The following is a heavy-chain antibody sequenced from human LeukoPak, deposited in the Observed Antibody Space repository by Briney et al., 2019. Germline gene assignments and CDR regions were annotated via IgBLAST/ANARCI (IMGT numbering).Heavy chain of an antibody. CDR3: AREACSSTSCYAPYFDY. V-gene: IGHV1-69*01. D-gene: IGHD2-2*01. CDR2: IIPIFGTA. J-gene: IGHJ4*02. CDR1: GGTFSSYA. Sequence: ASVKVSCNASGGTFSSYAISWVRQAPGQGLEWMGGIIPIFGTANYAQKFQGRVTITADESTSTAYLELSSLRSEDTAVYYCAREACSSTSCYAPYFDYWGQGTLVTVSS.